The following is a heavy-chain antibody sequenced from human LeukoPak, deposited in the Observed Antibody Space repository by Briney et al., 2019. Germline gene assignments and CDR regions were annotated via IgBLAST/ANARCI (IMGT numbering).Heavy chain of an antibody. J-gene: IGHJ4*02. CDR2: VNQGGTQK. D-gene: IGHD3-22*01. Sequence: GGSLRLSCAASGFNFSSQWMSWVRQAPGKGLEWVANVNQGGTQKYYVDSVKGRFTISRDNAKNSLYLQMNSLRAEDTAVYYCAKTYYYDSSGYDLDYWGQGTLVTVSS. CDR3: AKTYYYDSSGYDLDY. V-gene: IGHV3-7*01. CDR1: GFNFSSQW.